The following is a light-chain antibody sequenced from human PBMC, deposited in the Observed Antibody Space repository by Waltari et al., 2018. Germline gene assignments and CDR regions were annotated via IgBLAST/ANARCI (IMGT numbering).Light chain of an antibody. V-gene: IGLV2-8*01. CDR3: NSFAGSDTVV. CDR1: SGDIGAYNS. Sequence: QSALTQPPSASGSPGQSVTISCTGTSGDIGAYNSVNWYRHHPGKVPKLMLYDVNSRPSGGPDRFPGPNAGNAAPLTVSGLQPEDEAVYYCNSFAGSDTVVFGGGTTLTVL. CDR2: DVN. J-gene: IGLJ2*01.